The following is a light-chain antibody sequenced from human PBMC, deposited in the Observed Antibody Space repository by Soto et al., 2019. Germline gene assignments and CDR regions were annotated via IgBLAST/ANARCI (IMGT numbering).Light chain of an antibody. CDR2: EVN. CDR3: TSDTGVHNV. V-gene: IGLV2-8*01. CDR1: SSDVGGYNY. J-gene: IGLJ1*01. Sequence: QSALTQPPSASGSPGQSVTISCTGTSSDVGGYNYVSWYQQNPGKVPKLMIYEVNKRPSGVPDRFSGSKSGNTASLTVSGLQAEDEADYYCTSDTGVHNVFGTGTKLTVL.